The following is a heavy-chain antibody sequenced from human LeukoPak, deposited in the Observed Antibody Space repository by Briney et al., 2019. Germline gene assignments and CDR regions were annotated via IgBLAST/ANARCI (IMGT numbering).Heavy chain of an antibody. CDR3: AGRITMVRGVIISPVFDYYYGMDV. Sequence: GGSLRLSCAASGFTFSSYEMNWVRQAPGKGLEWVSYISSSGSTIYYADSVKGRFTISRDNSKNTLYLQMNSLRAEDTAVYYCAGRITMVRGVIISPVFDYYYGMDVWGQGTTVTVSS. V-gene: IGHV3-48*03. CDR1: GFTFSSYE. J-gene: IGHJ6*02. D-gene: IGHD3-10*01. CDR2: ISSSGSTI.